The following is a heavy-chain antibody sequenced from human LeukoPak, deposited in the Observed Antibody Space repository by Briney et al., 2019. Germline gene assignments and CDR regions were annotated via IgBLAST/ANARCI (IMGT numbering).Heavy chain of an antibody. CDR2: ISNSASIT. J-gene: IGHJ4*02. V-gene: IGHV3-23*01. CDR1: GLTFSSSV. CDR3: AKGSF. Sequence: GGSLRLSCAASGLTFSSSVMSCVRQAPGKGLEWVSGISNSASITYYAGSVKGRFTISRDNSNNMLYLQMNSLRAEDTAVYYCAKGSFWGQGTLVTVSS.